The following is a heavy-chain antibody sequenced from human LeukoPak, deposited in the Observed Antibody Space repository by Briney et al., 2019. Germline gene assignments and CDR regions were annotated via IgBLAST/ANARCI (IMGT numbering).Heavy chain of an antibody. V-gene: IGHV4-39*07. CDR3: ARAPGLQGYYGSGITSPKMDY. D-gene: IGHD3-10*01. CDR1: GGSISSSSYY. J-gene: IGHJ4*02. CDR2: IYYRGST. Sequence: NPSETLSLTCTVSGGSISSSSYYWGWIRQPPGKGLEWIGSIYYRGSTYSNPSLKSRVTISVDTSKNQFSLKLSSVTAADTAVYYCARAPGLQGYYGSGITSPKMDYWGQGTLVTVSS.